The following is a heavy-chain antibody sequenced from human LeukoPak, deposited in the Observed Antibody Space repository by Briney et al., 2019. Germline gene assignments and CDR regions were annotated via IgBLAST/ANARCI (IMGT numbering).Heavy chain of an antibody. CDR2: ISWNSGSM. D-gene: IGHD3-16*01. J-gene: IGHJ3*02. CDR1: GFNFDEYA. V-gene: IGHV3-9*03. Sequence: PGGSLRLSCATSGFNFDEYAMHWVRHVPGKGLEWVSGISWNSGSMGYADSVKGRFTISRDTAKNSLSLQMNSLRAEDMALYYCAKDGGYESGAFDIWGQGTMVTVSS. CDR3: AKDGGYESGAFDI.